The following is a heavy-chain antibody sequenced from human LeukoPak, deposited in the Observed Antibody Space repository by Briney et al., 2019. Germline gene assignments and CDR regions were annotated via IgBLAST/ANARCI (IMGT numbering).Heavy chain of an antibody. V-gene: IGHV3-21*01. J-gene: IGHJ4*02. Sequence: GGSLRLSCAASGFTFSSYSMNWVRQAPGKGLEWVSSISSSSSYIYYADSVKGRFTISRDNAKNSLYLQMNSLRAEDTAVYYCARWQQLQALDSKAGFDYWGQGTLVTVSS. CDR2: ISSSSSYI. D-gene: IGHD6-13*01. CDR3: ARWQQLQALDSKAGFDY. CDR1: GFTFSSYS.